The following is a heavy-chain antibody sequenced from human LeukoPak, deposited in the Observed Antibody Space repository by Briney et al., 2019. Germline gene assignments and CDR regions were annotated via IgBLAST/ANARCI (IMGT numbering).Heavy chain of an antibody. CDR2: LSYSGSP. CDR1: GVSISSYY. J-gene: IGHJ4*02. CDR3: ARSKDILTGYCFDY. Sequence: PSETLSLTCTVSGVSISSYYWTWIRQPPGKGLEWIGYLSYSGSPNYNPSLKSRVTISVDTSKNQFSLRLTSVTAADTAVYYCARSKDILTGYCFDYWGQGTLVTVSS. D-gene: IGHD3-9*01. V-gene: IGHV4-59*01.